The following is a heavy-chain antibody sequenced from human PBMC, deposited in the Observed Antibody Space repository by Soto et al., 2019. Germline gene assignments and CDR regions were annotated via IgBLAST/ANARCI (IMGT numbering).Heavy chain of an antibody. D-gene: IGHD6-19*01. Sequence: QLQLQESGPGLVKPSETLSLTCTVSGGSISSISYYWGWIRQPPGKGLEWIGSFSYSGSTYYNPSLKNRVTISVATSKNQFSLKLSSVTAADTAVYYCARLTSGWYFDYWGQGTLVTVSS. CDR1: GGSISSISYY. V-gene: IGHV4-39*01. CDR2: FSYSGST. CDR3: ARLTSGWYFDY. J-gene: IGHJ4*02.